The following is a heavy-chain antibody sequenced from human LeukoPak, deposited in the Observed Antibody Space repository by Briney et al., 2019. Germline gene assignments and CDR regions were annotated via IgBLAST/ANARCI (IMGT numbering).Heavy chain of an antibody. D-gene: IGHD5-24*01. CDR3: ARDHPPGDGYNSWYFDY. V-gene: IGHV4-4*07. Sequence: SXXLSLTCTVSGGSISSYYWSWIRQPAGKGLEWIGRIYTSGSTNYNPSLKRGVTISVDKSKKQFSLRRRYVAAADTAVYYCARDHPPGDGYNSWYFDYWGQGTLVTVSS. J-gene: IGHJ4*02. CDR2: IYTSGST. CDR1: GGSISSYY.